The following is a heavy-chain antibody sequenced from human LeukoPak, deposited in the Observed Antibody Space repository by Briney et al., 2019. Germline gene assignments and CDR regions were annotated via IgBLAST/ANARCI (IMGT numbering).Heavy chain of an antibody. D-gene: IGHD6-13*01. CDR1: GFTLDDYA. Sequence: GRSLRLSCAASGFTLDDYAMHWVRQAPGKGLEWVSGISWNSGSIGYADSVKGRFTISRDNAKNSLYLQMNSLRAEDTALYYCAKDIVAAAGTGGYFDYWGQGTLVTVSS. V-gene: IGHV3-9*01. CDR2: ISWNSGSI. J-gene: IGHJ4*02. CDR3: AKDIVAAAGTGGYFDY.